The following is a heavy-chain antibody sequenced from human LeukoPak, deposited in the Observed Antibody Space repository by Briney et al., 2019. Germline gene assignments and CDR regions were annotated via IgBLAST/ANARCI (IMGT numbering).Heavy chain of an antibody. CDR3: AKDMIGASDAFDV. D-gene: IGHD3-16*01. J-gene: IGHJ3*01. Sequence: ASVKVSCKTSGYTFNNYGISWVRQAPGQGPEWMGRIDTDNGNTHYAQNFRGGLTMTTDTSTSTAYMELRSLRSDDTAVYYCAKDMIGASDAFDVWGQGTLVTVSS. V-gene: IGHV1-18*01. CDR1: GYTFNNYG. CDR2: IDTDNGNT.